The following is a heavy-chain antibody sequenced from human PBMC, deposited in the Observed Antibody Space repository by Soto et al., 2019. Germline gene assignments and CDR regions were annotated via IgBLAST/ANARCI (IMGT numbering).Heavy chain of an antibody. J-gene: IGHJ6*02. V-gene: IGHV3-33*01. CDR1: GFTFSSYG. CDR2: IWYDGSNK. Sequence: QVQLVESGGGVVQPGRSLRLFCAASGFTFSSYGMHWVRQAPGKGLEWVAVIWYDGSNKYYADSVKGRFTISRDNSKNTLYLQMNSLRAEDTAVYYCARKGHCSGGSCYQYYYYGMDVWGQGTTVTVSS. CDR3: ARKGHCSGGSCYQYYYYGMDV. D-gene: IGHD2-15*01.